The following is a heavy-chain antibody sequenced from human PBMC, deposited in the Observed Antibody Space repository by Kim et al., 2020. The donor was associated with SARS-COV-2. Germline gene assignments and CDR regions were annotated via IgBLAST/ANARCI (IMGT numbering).Heavy chain of an antibody. V-gene: IGHV1-3*04. CDR1: GYTFINYV. CDR3: ARGSGWAFDY. D-gene: IGHD6-19*01. Sequence: ASVKVSCKASGYTFINYVMHWVHQAPGQRPEWMGLISIGNDNTKFSQKFQGRVTITRDTSASTAYMELTSLRSEDTAIYYCARGSGWAFDYWGQGTLVTV. J-gene: IGHJ4*02. CDR2: ISIGNDNT.